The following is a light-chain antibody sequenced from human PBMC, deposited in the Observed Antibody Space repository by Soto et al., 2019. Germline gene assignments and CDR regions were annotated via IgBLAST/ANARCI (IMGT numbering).Light chain of an antibody. J-gene: IGLJ7*01. CDR1: SGHSNYA. V-gene: IGLV4-69*01. Sequence: QLVLTQSPSASASLGASVKLTCTLSSGHSNYAIAWHQQQPEKGPRYLMKVNSGGSHIKGDGIPDRFSGSSSGAERYLFISSLQYEDEADYYCQTWGTGSAIVVFGGGTQLTFL. CDR3: QTWGTGSAIVV. CDR2: VNSGGSH.